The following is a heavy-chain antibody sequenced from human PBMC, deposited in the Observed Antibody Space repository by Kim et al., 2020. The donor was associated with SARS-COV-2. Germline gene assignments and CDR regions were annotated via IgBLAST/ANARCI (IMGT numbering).Heavy chain of an antibody. CDR1: GFSLSISGVG. D-gene: IGHD6-6*01. V-gene: IGHV2-5*02. CDR3: ARHRPLTSNWLDP. J-gene: IGHJ5*02. Sequence: SGPTLVKPTQTLTLTCTFSGFSLSISGVGVGWIRQPPGKALEWLALIYWDDDKRYSPSLKSRLTIAKDTSKNQMVLTMTNMDPVDTATYFCARHRPLTSNWLDPWGEEIPVTLSS. CDR2: IYWDDDK.